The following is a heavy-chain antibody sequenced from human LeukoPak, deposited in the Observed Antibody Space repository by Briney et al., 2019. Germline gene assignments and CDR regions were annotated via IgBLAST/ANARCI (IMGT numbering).Heavy chain of an antibody. Sequence: GGSLRLSCAASGFTVDSNYLSWVRQAPGKGLEWVSTIYTGGNTYYAASVKGRFTISRDFSKNTVFLHMNSLRAEDTAMYYCARGDDSGYYDYFDYWGQGILVTVSS. D-gene: IGHD3-22*01. CDR1: GFTVDSNY. V-gene: IGHV3-53*01. J-gene: IGHJ4*02. CDR3: ARGDDSGYYDYFDY. CDR2: IYTGGNT.